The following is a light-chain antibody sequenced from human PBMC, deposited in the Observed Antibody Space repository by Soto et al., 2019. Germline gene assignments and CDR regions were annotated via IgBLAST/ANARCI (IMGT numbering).Light chain of an antibody. V-gene: IGLV2-14*01. Sequence: QSALTQPASVSGSPGQSITISCTGTSSDVGGYNYVSWYQQHPGKAPKLMIYEVSNRPSGVSNRFSGSKSSNTASLTISGLQAEDEADYYCSSYTSSSTRLFGGGTKLTVL. CDR3: SSYTSSSTRL. J-gene: IGLJ2*01. CDR1: SSDVGGYNY. CDR2: EVS.